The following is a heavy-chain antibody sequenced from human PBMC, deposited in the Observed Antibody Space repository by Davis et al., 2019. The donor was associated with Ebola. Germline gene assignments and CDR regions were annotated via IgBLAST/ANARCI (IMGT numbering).Heavy chain of an antibody. J-gene: IGHJ5*02. CDR1: GYSFTSYW. CDR3: ASISSGYLVGWFDP. D-gene: IGHD3-22*01. Sequence: WESLKISCKGSGYSFTSYWISWVRQMSGKGLEWMGRIDPSDSYTNYSPSFQGHVTISADKSISTAYLQWSTLKASDTAMYYCASISSGYLVGWFDPWGQGTLVTVSS. V-gene: IGHV5-10-1*01. CDR2: IDPSDSYT.